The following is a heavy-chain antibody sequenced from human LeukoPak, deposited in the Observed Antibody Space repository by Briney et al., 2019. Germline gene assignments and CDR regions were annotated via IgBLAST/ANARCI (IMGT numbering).Heavy chain of an antibody. Sequence: SVKVSCKASGGTLSSYAISWVRQAPGQGLEWMGRIITILGIANYAQKFQGRVTITADKSTSTAYMELSSLRSEDTAVYYCARGEDDYYDSSGYSNFDYWGQGTLVTVSS. CDR2: IITILGIA. CDR1: GGTLSSYA. J-gene: IGHJ4*02. CDR3: ARGEDDYYDSSGYSNFDY. V-gene: IGHV1-69*04. D-gene: IGHD3-22*01.